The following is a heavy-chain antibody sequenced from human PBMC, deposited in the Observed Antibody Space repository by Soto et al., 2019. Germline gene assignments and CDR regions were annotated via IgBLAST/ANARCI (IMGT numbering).Heavy chain of an antibody. Sequence: SVKVSCKASGGTFSSYAISWVRQAPGQGLEWMGGIIPIFGTANYAQKFQGRVTITADKSTSTAYMELSSLRSEDTAVYYCARARYYYDSSGYYYYYFDSWGQGTLVTVS. D-gene: IGHD3-22*01. CDR2: IIPIFGTA. CDR3: ARARYYYDSSGYYYYYFDS. J-gene: IGHJ4*02. CDR1: GGTFSSYA. V-gene: IGHV1-69*06.